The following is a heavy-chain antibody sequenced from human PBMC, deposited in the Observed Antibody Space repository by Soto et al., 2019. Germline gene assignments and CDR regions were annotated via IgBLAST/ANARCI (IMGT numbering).Heavy chain of an antibody. D-gene: IGHD3-10*01. Sequence: GGSLRLSCAASGFTFSSYAMSWVRQAPGKGLEWVSAISGSGGSTYYADSVKGRFTISRDNSKNTLYLQMNSLRAEDTAVYYCAKLGGSGSYDSYYYYYYMDVWGKGTTVTVSS. J-gene: IGHJ6*03. CDR2: ISGSGGST. V-gene: IGHV3-23*01. CDR1: GFTFSSYA. CDR3: AKLGGSGSYDSYYYYYYMDV.